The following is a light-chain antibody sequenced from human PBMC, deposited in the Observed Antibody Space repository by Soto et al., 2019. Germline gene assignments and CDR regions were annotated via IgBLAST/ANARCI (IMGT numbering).Light chain of an antibody. CDR2: EVN. V-gene: IGLV2-14*01. J-gene: IGLJ1*01. Sequence: QTASVSGSPGQSITISCTGTSSDVGGYNFVSWYQQYPGTAPKVMIYEVNNRPSGVSDRFSGSKSGNTASLTISGLQAEDEADYYCSSYTTSSTLVFGTGTKVT. CDR1: SSDVGGYNF. CDR3: SSYTTSSTLV.